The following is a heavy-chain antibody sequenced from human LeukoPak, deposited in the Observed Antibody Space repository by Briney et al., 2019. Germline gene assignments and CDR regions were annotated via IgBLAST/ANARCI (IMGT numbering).Heavy chain of an antibody. Sequence: GASVKVSCKASGYTFTSYGISWVRQAPGQGLEWMGWISAYNGNTNYAQKLQGRVTMTTDTSTSTAYMELRSLRFDDTAVYYCARDESPRIAARRWNWFDPWGQGTLVTVSS. J-gene: IGHJ5*02. CDR1: GYTFTSYG. D-gene: IGHD6-6*01. V-gene: IGHV1-18*01. CDR3: ARDESPRIAARRWNWFDP. CDR2: ISAYNGNT.